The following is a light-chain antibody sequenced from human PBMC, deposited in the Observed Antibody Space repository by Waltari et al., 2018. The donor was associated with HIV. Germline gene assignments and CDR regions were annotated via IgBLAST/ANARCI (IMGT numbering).Light chain of an antibody. J-gene: IGLJ3*02. V-gene: IGLV1-40*01. Sequence: QSVLSQPPSASGAPGQKVTISCTGSTSNLGADYYVHWYQQLPGRAPKVLIYGNNKRPSGIPDRFSGSKSGTSASLAITGLQSDDEADYYCHSYDSGLGALFGGGTKVTVL. CDR3: HSYDSGLGAL. CDR1: TSNLGADYY. CDR2: GNN.